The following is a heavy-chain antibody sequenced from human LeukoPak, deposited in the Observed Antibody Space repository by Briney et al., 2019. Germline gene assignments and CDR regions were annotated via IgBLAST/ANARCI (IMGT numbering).Heavy chain of an antibody. D-gene: IGHD6-13*01. V-gene: IGHV4-34*01. CDR1: GGSFSDYF. CDR3: ARGGLAGSSWSWFDP. CDR2: IERGGST. J-gene: IGHJ5*02. Sequence: SETLSLTCGVYGGSFSDYFWGWIRQPPGKGLEWIGEIERGGSTVYSPTLESRVTMSLDTSKLQFSLRLTSVTAADTAVYFCARGGLAGSSWSWFDPWGQGTLVTVSS.